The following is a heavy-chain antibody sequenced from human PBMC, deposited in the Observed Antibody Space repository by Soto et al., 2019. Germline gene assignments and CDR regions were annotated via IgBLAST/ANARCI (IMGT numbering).Heavy chain of an antibody. CDR1: GFSLTTSGTR. V-gene: IGHV2-70*04. Sequence: SGPTLVNPTQTLTLTCTVSGFSLTTSGTRVSWIRQPPGKALEWLARIDWDDDKFYSTSLKTRLTISKDTSKSQVVLTMTSVDPVDTATYYCVRIRRRSGWQNWFDSWGQGVLVTVSS. J-gene: IGHJ5*01. CDR3: VRIRRRSGWQNWFDS. D-gene: IGHD1-26*01. CDR2: IDWDDDK.